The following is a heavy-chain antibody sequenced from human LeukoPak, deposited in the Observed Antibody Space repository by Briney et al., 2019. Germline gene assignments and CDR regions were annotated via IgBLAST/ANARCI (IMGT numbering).Heavy chain of an antibody. CDR2: ISSSSTYI. Sequence: GGSLRLSCAASGFTFSSYTMNWVRQAPGKGLEWVSSISSSSTYIYYADSVKGRFTISRDNAKNSLYLQMNSLRAEDTAVYHCARVGSWDTFDVWGQGTMVTDSS. D-gene: IGHD3-10*01. V-gene: IGHV3-21*01. J-gene: IGHJ3*01. CDR3: ARVGSWDTFDV. CDR1: GFTFSSYT.